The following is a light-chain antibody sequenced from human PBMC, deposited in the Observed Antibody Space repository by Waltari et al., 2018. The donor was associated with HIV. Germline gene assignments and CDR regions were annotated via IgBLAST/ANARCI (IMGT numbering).Light chain of an antibody. CDR3: QSYDSSLTHNYV. V-gene: IGLV1-40*01. CDR2: GNN. Sequence: QSVLTQPPSVSGAPGQMVPLPCTGSRSNLRPGYDAHWYQQLPGTAPKLLSLGNNNRPSGVADRFSGSKSGTSASLAITGLQAEDEADYYCQSYDSSLTHNYVFGTGTKVTVL. CDR1: RSNLRPGYD. J-gene: IGLJ1*01.